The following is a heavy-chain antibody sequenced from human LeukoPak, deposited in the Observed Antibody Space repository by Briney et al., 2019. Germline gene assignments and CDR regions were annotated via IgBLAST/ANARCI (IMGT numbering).Heavy chain of an antibody. Sequence: ASVKVSCKASGYTFTSYGISWVRQAPGQGLEWMGWISGYNGNTNYAQKLQGRVTMTTDTSTSTASMELRSLTSDDAAVYYCATLSDYRGSRPFDIWGQGTMVTVSS. V-gene: IGHV1-18*01. CDR3: ATLSDYRGSRPFDI. CDR1: GYTFTSYG. J-gene: IGHJ3*02. D-gene: IGHD4-23*01. CDR2: ISGYNGNT.